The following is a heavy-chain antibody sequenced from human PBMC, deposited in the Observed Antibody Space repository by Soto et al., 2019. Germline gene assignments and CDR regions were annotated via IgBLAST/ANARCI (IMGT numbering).Heavy chain of an antibody. V-gene: IGHV1-24*01. Sequence: ASVKVSCKVSGYTLTELSMHWVRQAPGKGLEWMGGFDPEDGETIYAQKFQGRVTMTEDTSTDTAYMELSSLRSEDTAVYYRATSVGIGAAYFDYWGQGTLVTVSS. D-gene: IGHD1-26*01. CDR2: FDPEDGET. CDR1: GYTLTELS. CDR3: ATSVGIGAAYFDY. J-gene: IGHJ4*02.